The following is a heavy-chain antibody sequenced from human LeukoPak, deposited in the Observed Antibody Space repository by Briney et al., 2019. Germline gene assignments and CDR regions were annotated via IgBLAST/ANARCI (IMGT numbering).Heavy chain of an antibody. J-gene: IGHJ4*02. CDR2: IYSGGST. CDR1: GFTFSSYS. V-gene: IGHV3-66*02. D-gene: IGHD7-27*01. Sequence: GGSLRLSCAASGFTFSSYSMNWVRQAPGKGLEWVSLIYSGGSTYYADSVKGRFTISRDNSKNTLYLQMNSQRPEDTAVYYCARDLRAGEPSDYWGQGTLVTVSS. CDR3: ARDLRAGEPSDY.